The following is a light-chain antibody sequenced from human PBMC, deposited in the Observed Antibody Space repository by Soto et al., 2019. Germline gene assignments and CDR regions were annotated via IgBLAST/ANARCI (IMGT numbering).Light chain of an antibody. J-gene: IGLJ1*01. CDR1: SRDVGGSNY. CDR2: EVN. V-gene: IGLV2-14*01. Sequence: QSALIQPASVSGSPGQSITISCTGTSRDVGGSNYVSWYQHHLHRAPKLLIYEVNYRPSGVSSRFSGSKSGNTASLTISGLQAEDEAEYYCSSYISSNTLEVFGVGTKVTVL. CDR3: SSYISSNTLEV.